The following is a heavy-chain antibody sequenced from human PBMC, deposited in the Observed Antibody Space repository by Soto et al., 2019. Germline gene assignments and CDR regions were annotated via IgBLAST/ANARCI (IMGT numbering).Heavy chain of an antibody. CDR3: ARVRFLEWLQYYYYYYGMDV. CDR2: INHSGST. CDR1: GGSFSGYY. J-gene: IGHJ6*02. Sequence: ETLSLTCAVYGGSFSGYYWSWIRQPPGKGLEWIGEINHSGSTNYNPSLKSRVTISVDTSKNQFSLKLSSVTAADTAVYYCARVRFLEWLQYYYYYYGMDVWGQGTTVTVSS. V-gene: IGHV4-34*01. D-gene: IGHD3-3*01.